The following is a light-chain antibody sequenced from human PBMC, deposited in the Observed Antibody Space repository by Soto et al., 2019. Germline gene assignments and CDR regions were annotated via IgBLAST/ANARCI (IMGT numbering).Light chain of an antibody. J-gene: IGLJ1*01. CDR2: NVS. V-gene: IGLV2-14*01. Sequence: QSALTQPASVSGSPGQSITISCTGTSSDVGAYIYVSWYQQHPGKVPKLIIYNVSNRPSGVSNRFSGSKSGNTASLTISGLQAEHEAAYYCSSYTSGDSFYFGTGTKVTVL. CDR3: SSYTSGDSFY. CDR1: SSDVGAYIY.